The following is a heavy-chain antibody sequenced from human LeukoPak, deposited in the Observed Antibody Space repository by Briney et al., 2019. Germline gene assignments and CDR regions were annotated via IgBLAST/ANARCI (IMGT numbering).Heavy chain of an antibody. D-gene: IGHD3-3*01. CDR3: ARGKVADFWSGYPYYYYYMDV. V-gene: IGHV4-59*01. CDR2: IYYSGST. J-gene: IGHJ6*03. Sequence: SETLSLTCTVSGGSISSYYWGWIRQPPGKGLEWIGYIYYSGSTNYNPSLKSRVTISVDTSKNQFSLKLSSVTAADTAVYYCARGKVADFWSGYPYYYYYMDVWGEGTTVTVSS. CDR1: GGSISSYY.